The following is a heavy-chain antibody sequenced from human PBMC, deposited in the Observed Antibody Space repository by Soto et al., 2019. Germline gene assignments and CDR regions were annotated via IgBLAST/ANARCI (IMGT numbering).Heavy chain of an antibody. CDR2: IYYSGST. Sequence: PSETLSLTCTVPGGSISSYYWSWIRQPPGKGLEWIGYIYYSGSTNYNPSLKSRVTISVDTSKNQFSLKLSSVTAADTAVYYCARAESLYSSSWYGGGWFDPWGQGTLVTVS. J-gene: IGHJ5*02. V-gene: IGHV4-59*01. CDR1: GGSISSYY. CDR3: ARAESLYSSSWYGGGWFDP. D-gene: IGHD6-13*01.